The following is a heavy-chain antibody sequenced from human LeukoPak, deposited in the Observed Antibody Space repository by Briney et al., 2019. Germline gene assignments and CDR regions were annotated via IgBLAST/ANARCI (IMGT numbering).Heavy chain of an antibody. CDR2: IGGYYGGDT. J-gene: IGHJ4*02. D-gene: IGHD3-22*01. CDR3: ASDLWNFYDSSGYYRDFDY. CDR1: GYSFISYG. V-gene: IGHV1-18*01. Sequence: GASVKVSCKASGYSFISYGISWVRQAPGQGLEWMGWIGGYYGGDTNYAQKFQGRVTVTTDTSTSTAYMELWSLRSDDTAVYYCASDLWNFYDSSGYYRDFDYWGQGTLVTVSS.